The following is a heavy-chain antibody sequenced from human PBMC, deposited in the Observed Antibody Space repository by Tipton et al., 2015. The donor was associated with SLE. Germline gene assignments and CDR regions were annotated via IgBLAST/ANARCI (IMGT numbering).Heavy chain of an antibody. CDR3: AREPPRPDAFDI. Sequence: TLSLTCTVSGGSISSYYWSWIRQPPGKGLEWIGEINHSGSTNYNPSLKSRVTISVDTSKNQFSLKLSSVTAADTAVYYCAREPPRPDAFDIWGQGTMVTVSS. CDR2: INHSGST. V-gene: IGHV4-34*01. J-gene: IGHJ3*02. CDR1: GGSISSYY.